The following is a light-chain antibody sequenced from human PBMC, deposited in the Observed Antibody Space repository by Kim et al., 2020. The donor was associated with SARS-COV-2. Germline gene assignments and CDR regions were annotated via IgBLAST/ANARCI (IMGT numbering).Light chain of an antibody. J-gene: IGLJ3*02. Sequence: ALQQTIIITCRGNILSDYYTSCYQQPPRHPPLLIFYNKNSRPSRIPDLFAGSTSENASSMTIAGPQAEEAAYYCSNSRSSGSNLRVFGGGTQLTVL. CDR2: NKN. CDR1: ILSDYY. V-gene: IGLV3-19*01. CDR3: NSRSSGSNLRV.